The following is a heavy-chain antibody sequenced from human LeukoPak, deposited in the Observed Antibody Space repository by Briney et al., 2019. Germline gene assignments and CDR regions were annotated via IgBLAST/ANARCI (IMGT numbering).Heavy chain of an antibody. Sequence: KPGGSLTLSCATSGFTFSTYTMNWIRQAPGKGLEWVSSIGSSSSSIYYADSVRGRFTISRDNARNSLYLQMNNLRAEDTAVYYCVRIPNGANFPNWFDPWGQGTLVTVSS. V-gene: IGHV3-21*01. J-gene: IGHJ5*02. CDR1: GFTFSTYT. CDR3: VRIPNGANFPNWFDP. D-gene: IGHD4/OR15-4a*01. CDR2: IGSSSSSI.